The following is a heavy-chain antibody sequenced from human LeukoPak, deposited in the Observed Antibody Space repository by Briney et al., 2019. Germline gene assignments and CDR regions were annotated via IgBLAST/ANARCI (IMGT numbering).Heavy chain of an antibody. CDR3: ARDRAYCGGGCYSDPRTPFDY. V-gene: IGHV1-18*01. CDR2: ISAYNGNT. Sequence: ASVKVSCKASGYTFTSYGISWVRQAPGQGLEWMGWISAYNGNTNYAQKLQGRVTMTTDTSTSTAYMELRSLRSDDTAVYYCARDRAYCGGGCYSDPRTPFDYWGQGTLVTVSS. D-gene: IGHD2-21*02. J-gene: IGHJ4*02. CDR1: GYTFTSYG.